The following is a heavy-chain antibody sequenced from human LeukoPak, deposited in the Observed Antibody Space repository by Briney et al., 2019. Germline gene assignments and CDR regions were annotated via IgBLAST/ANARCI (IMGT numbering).Heavy chain of an antibody. J-gene: IGHJ4*02. CDR1: GHSFTSYW. CDR2: IYPGDSDT. Sequence: GESLKISCKGSGHSFTSYWIGWVRQMPGKGLEWMGIIYPGDSDTRYSPSFRGQVTISADKSINTAYLQWSSLKASDTAMYYCARHQSGYSYGYVDYWGQGTLLTVSS. D-gene: IGHD5-18*01. V-gene: IGHV5-51*01. CDR3: ARHQSGYSYGYVDY.